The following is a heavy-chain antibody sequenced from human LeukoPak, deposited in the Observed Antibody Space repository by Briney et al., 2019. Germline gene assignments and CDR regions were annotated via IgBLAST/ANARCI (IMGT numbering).Heavy chain of an antibody. CDR3: ARHRGVSYYDAFDI. J-gene: IGHJ3*02. V-gene: IGHV4-59*08. CDR2: IYHSGDS. D-gene: IGHD1-26*01. CDR1: GDSINSYY. Sequence: PSETLSLTCIVFGDSINSYYWSWIRQPPGKGLEWIAYIYHSGDSNYNPSLKSRVTISIDTSKNQLSLNLRFVTAADTAVYYCARHRGVSYYDAFDIWGQGTVVTVSS.